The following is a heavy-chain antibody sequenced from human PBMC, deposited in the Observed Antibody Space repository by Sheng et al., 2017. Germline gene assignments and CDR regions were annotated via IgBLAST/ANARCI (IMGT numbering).Heavy chain of an antibody. CDR3: AKDALAYCGGDCYSHPTFDP. Sequence: EVQLVESGGGLVQPGRSLRLSCAASGFTFDDYAMHWVRQAPGKGLEWVSGISWNSGSIGYADSVKGRFTISRDNANNSLYLQMNSLRAEDTALYYCAKDALAYCGGDCYSHPTFDPWG. J-gene: IGHJ5*02. V-gene: IGHV3-9*01. CDR1: GFTFDDYA. D-gene: IGHD2-21*02. CDR2: ISWNSGSI.